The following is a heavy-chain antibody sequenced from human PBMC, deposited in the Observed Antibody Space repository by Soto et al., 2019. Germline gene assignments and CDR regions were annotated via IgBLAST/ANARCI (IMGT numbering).Heavy chain of an antibody. CDR2: IFYSGST. V-gene: IGHV4-39*02. Sequence: SETLSLTCTVSGDSITRSNFYWGWIRQPPGKGLEWLGSIFYSGSTFYNPALKSRVTFSVDTSKNNFSLKLSPVTAADTAVYYCARHKTTMLTVVSAFDPWGQGTRVTVSS. D-gene: IGHD3-22*01. J-gene: IGHJ5*02. CDR3: ARHKTTMLTVVSAFDP. CDR1: GDSITRSNFY.